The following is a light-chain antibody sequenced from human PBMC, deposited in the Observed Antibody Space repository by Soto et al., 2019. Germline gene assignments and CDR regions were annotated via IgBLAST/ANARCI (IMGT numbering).Light chain of an antibody. CDR1: SSDVGRYNY. CDR3: TSYTSSRNIL. V-gene: IGLV2-14*01. Sequence: QSALTQPASVSGSPGQSITISCTGTSSDVGRYNYVSWYKRHPGKAPKLMIHEVSSRPSGVSNRFSGSKSGNTASLTISGLQADDEADYYCTSYTSSRNILFGGGTKLTVL. J-gene: IGLJ2*01. CDR2: EVS.